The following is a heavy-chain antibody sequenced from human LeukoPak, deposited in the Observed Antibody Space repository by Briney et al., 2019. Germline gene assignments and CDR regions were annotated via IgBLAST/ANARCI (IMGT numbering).Heavy chain of an antibody. CDR3: ARRGGYCSSTSCSPGGWFDP. V-gene: IGHV5-51*01. J-gene: IGHJ5*02. CDR2: IYPGDSDT. D-gene: IGHD2-2*01. Sequence: GESLKISCKGSGYTLTSYWIGLVRQMPGKGLEWMGIIYPGDSDTRYSPSFQGQVTISADKSISTAYLQWSSLKASDTAMYYCARRGGYCSSTSCSPGGWFDPWGQGTLVTVSS. CDR1: GYTLTSYW.